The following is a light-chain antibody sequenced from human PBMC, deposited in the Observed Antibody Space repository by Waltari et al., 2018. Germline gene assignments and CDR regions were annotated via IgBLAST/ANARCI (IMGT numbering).Light chain of an antibody. Sequence: EIVLTQSPATLSLSPGERATLSCRASQSVSSSLAWYQQKPGQAPRLLIYGASSRATGIPDRFSGSGSGTDFTLIISSLEPEDFAVYYCQQYSNWPHTFGGGTKVEIK. CDR2: GAS. CDR3: QQYSNWPHT. J-gene: IGKJ4*01. CDR1: QSVSSS. V-gene: IGKV3-15*01.